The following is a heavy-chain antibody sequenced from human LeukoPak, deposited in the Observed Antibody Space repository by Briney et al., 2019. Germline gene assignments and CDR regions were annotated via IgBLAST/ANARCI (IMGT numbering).Heavy chain of an antibody. CDR3: ATRGGDFWSGFEN. CDR1: GDGLTDLN. D-gene: IGHD3-3*01. V-gene: IGHV1-24*01. Sequence: GASVKVSCKVSGDGLTDLNIQWVRQAPGKGLECLGGFDPEQAKTIYAQNFQGRVTMTEDASTDTAYMELNSLKSEDTAVYYCATRGGDFWSGFENWGQGTLVTVSS. CDR2: FDPEQAKT. J-gene: IGHJ4*02.